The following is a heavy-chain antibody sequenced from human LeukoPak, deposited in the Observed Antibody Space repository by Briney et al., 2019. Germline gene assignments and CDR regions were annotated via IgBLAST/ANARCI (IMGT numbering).Heavy chain of an antibody. V-gene: IGHV4-4*07. CDR3: ARSTGWSSDLFDY. D-gene: IGHD6-19*01. J-gene: IGHJ4*02. CDR2: VYTSGTT. Sequence: PSETLSLTCTVSGGSISGYYWNWIRQPAGKGLEWIGRVYTSGTTNYSPSPKSRITMSMDTSKNQFSLMLISGTAADTAVYYCARSTGWSSDLFDYWGQGTLVTVSS. CDR1: GGSISGYY.